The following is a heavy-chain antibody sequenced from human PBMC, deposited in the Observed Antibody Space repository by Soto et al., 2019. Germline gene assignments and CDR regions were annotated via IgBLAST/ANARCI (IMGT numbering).Heavy chain of an antibody. CDR2: VFHSGSV. CDR1: GGSISGDFYH. D-gene: IGHD2-21*02. J-gene: IGHJ6*02. V-gene: IGHV4-30-4*08. CDR3: AREDDGGDRDYYGLDV. Sequence: QVQLQQSGPGLVKPSQTLSLTCTVSGGSISGDFYHWTWLRQSPGKGLEWIGYVFHSGSVRYNPSLKSRLNISVYTSKNQFSLRMSSVTAADKAVDFCAREDDGGDRDYYGLDVWGQGTTVTVSS.